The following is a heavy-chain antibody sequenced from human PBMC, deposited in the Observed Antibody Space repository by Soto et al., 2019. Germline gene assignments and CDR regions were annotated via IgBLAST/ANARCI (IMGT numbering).Heavy chain of an antibody. D-gene: IGHD3-22*01. CDR2: ISGSGGST. J-gene: IGHJ6*04. V-gene: IGHV3-23*01. Sequence: EVQLLESGGGLVQPGGSLRLSCAASGFTFSSYAMSWVRQAPGKGLEWVSAISGSGGSTYYADSVKGRFTISRDNSKNTLYLQMNSLRAEDTAVYYCAKDPKIGGYLLSGMDVWGKGTTVTVSS. CDR3: AKDPKIGGYLLSGMDV. CDR1: GFTFSSYA.